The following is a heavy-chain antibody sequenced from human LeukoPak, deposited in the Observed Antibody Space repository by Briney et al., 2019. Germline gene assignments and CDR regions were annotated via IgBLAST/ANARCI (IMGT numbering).Heavy chain of an antibody. CDR3: ARGDSGTFPY. V-gene: IGHV1-18*01. CDR1: GYIFSNYG. D-gene: IGHD1-26*01. Sequence: ASVKVSCQASGYIFSNYGISWLRQAPGQGLGWMGWISIYSGASNYAQKYQGRVTMTTDTSTSTAYLELRSLRSDDTAVYYCARGDSGTFPYWGQGTLVTVSA. J-gene: IGHJ4*02. CDR2: ISIYSGAS.